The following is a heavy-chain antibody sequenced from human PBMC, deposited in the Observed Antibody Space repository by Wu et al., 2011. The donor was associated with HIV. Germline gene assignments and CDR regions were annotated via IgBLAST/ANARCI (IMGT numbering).Heavy chain of an antibody. CDR3: ARAPYSGDYDHWVDGRFDF. Sequence: QVQLVQSGAEVKKPGSSVKVSCKTSGGSFSNYGINWVRQAPGQGPEWMGVIIPVFASPYYAPRFQGRLTISADGSMSTAYMKLTTLRSGDTAVYYCARAPYSGDYDHWVDGRFDFVGQGTLVTVSS. CDR1: GGSFSNYG. D-gene: IGHD5-12*01. J-gene: IGHJ4*02. CDR2: IIPVFASP. V-gene: IGHV1-69*12.